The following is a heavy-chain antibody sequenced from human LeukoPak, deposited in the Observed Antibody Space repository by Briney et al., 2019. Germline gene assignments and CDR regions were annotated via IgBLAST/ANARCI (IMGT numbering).Heavy chain of an antibody. CDR2: IYYSGTS. CDR3: ARDAGECSSTSCYPSAFDI. Sequence: SETLSLTCTVSGGSISGSNYYWGWIRQPPGKGLEWIGSIYYSGTSYYNPSLKSRVTISVDRSKNQFSLKLSSVTAADTAVYYCARDAGECSSTSCYPSAFDIWGQGTMVTVSS. D-gene: IGHD2-2*01. J-gene: IGHJ3*02. V-gene: IGHV4-39*07. CDR1: GGSISGSNYY.